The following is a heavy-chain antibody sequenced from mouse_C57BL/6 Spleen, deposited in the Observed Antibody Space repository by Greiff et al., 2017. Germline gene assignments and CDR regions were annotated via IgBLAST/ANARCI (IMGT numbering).Heavy chain of an antibody. J-gene: IGHJ3*01. CDR2: INPNNGGT. Sequence: EVQLQQSGPELVKPGASVKISCKASGYTFTDYNMDWVKQSPGKSLEWIGDINPNNGGTIYNQKFKGKATLTVDKSSSTAYMELRSLTSEDTAVYYCASSRVNYAPFAYWGQGTLVTVSA. V-gene: IGHV1-18*01. CDR3: ASSRVNYAPFAY. D-gene: IGHD1-1*01. CDR1: GYTFTDYN.